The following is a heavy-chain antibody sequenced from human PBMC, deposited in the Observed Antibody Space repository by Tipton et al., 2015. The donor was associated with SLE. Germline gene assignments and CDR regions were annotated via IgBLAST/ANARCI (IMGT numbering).Heavy chain of an antibody. CDR1: GDSITNSNYR. CDR2: IYYSGNP. Sequence: GLVKPSETLSLTCTVSGDSITNSNYRWGWLRQSPGKGLEWIGNIYYSGNPDYNPSLKSRVAISVDTSKNHLSLKVTSVTAADTAVYYCARGLNYYDSSGYYPFYYMDVWGKGPRSPSP. D-gene: IGHD3-22*01. J-gene: IGHJ6*03. V-gene: IGHV4-39*07. CDR3: ARGLNYYDSSGYYPFYYMDV.